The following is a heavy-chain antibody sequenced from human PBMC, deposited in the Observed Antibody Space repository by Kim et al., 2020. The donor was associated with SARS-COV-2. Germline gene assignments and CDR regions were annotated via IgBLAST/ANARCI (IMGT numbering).Heavy chain of an antibody. CDR3: TVDPGIAVAGYYYYYGMDV. J-gene: IGHJ6*02. V-gene: IGHV3-15*01. Sequence: GGSLRLSCAASGFTFSNAWMSWVRQAPGKGLEWVGRIKSKTDGGTTDYAAPVKGRFTISRDDSKNTLYLQMNSLKTEDTAVYYCTVDPGIAVAGYYYYYGMDVSGQGNTVTVSS. D-gene: IGHD6-19*01. CDR1: GFTFSNAW. CDR2: IKSKTDGGTT.